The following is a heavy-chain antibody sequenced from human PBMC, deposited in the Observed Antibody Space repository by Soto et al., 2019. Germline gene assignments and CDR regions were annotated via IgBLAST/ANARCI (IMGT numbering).Heavy chain of an antibody. V-gene: IGHV3-23*01. CDR1: GFTFSSYA. CDR3: AKISLVLVYQLRDGWFDP. CDR2: ISGSGGST. Sequence: EVQLLESGGGLVQPGGSLRLSCAASGFTFSSYAMSWVRQAPGKGLEWVSAISGSGGSTYYADSVKGRFTISRDNSKNTLYLQMNGLRAEDTAVYYCAKISLVLVYQLRDGWFDPWGQGTLVTVSS. J-gene: IGHJ5*02. D-gene: IGHD2-2*01.